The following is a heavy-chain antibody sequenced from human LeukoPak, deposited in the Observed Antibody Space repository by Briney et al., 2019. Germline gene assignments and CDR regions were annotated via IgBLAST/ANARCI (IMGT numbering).Heavy chain of an antibody. D-gene: IGHD6-19*01. CDR3: ARVSSGWYFGYFQH. CDR1: GFTFSSYA. CDR2: ISSNGGST. Sequence: GGSLRLSCAASGFTFSSYAMHWVRQAPGKGLEYVSAISSNGGSTYYANSVKGRFTISRDNSKNTLYLQMSSLRAEDMAVYYCARVSSGWYFGYFQHWGQGTLVTVSS. V-gene: IGHV3-64*01. J-gene: IGHJ1*01.